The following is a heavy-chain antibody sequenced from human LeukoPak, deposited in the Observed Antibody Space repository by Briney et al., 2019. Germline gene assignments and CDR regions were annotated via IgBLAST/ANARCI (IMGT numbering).Heavy chain of an antibody. V-gene: IGHV3-43*01. CDR3: AKVASDSSGCY. CDR2: ISWDGGST. J-gene: IGHJ4*02. CDR1: GFTFDDYT. D-gene: IGHD3-22*01. Sequence: GGSLRLSCAASGFTFDDYTMHWVRQAPGKGLEWVSLISWDGGSTYYADSVKGRFTIPRDNSKNSLYLQMNSLRTEDTALYYCAKVASDSSGCYWGQGTLVTVSS.